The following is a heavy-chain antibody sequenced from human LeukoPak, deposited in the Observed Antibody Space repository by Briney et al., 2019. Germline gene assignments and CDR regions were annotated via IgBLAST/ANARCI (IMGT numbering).Heavy chain of an antibody. CDR3: ARDPGSVWHGYGMDV. D-gene: IGHD6-19*01. CDR1: GVTFSRYS. Sequence: GALRLSCAASGVTFSRYSMNWVGQAPGKGLEWVSSISSSRSDKYYADSVKGGSTISRENEKKSLYLHINSLRAEDTAVYYCARDPGSVWHGYGMDVWGKGTTVTVSS. J-gene: IGHJ6*04. CDR2: ISSSRSDK. V-gene: IGHV3-21*01.